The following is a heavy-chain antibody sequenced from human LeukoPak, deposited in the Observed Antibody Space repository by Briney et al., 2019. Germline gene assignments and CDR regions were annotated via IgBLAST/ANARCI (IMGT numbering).Heavy chain of an antibody. CDR2: ISRSGSTI. D-gene: IGHD2-21*02. J-gene: IGHJ4*02. CDR1: GFTFSSYE. CDR3: AKVGSRMVTDDY. V-gene: IGHV3-48*03. Sequence: PGGSLRLSCAASGFTFSSYEMNWVRQAPGKGLEWVSYISRSGSTIYYADSVQGRFTISRDNAKNSLYLQMNSLRAEDTAVYYCAKVGSRMVTDDYWGQGTLVTVSS.